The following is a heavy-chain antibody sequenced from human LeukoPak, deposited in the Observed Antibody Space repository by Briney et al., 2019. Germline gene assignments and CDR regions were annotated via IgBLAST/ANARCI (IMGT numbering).Heavy chain of an antibody. CDR3: ATSDFWSGYSPSY. J-gene: IGHJ4*02. D-gene: IGHD3-3*01. V-gene: IGHV1-69-2*01. CDR2: VDPEDGET. CDR1: GYTFTDYY. Sequence: ASVEVSCKASGYTFTDYYMHWVQQAPGKGLEWMGRVDPEDGETIYAERFQGRVTIIADTSADTGYMELTSLRSEDTAVYYCATSDFWSGYSPSYWGQGTLVTVSS.